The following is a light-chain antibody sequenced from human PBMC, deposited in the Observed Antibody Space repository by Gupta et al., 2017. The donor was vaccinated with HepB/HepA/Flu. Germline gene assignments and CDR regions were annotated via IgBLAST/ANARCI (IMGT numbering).Light chain of an antibody. V-gene: IGLV1-40*01. J-gene: IGLJ3*02. CDR2: GNS. CDR3: QSYDSRLSGWV. CDR1: SSNIG. Sequence: QSVLTQPPSVSGAPGQRVTISCTGSSSNIGVHWHQHLPGTAPKLLIYGNSNRPSGVPDRFSGSKSGTSASLAITGLQAEDEADYYCQSYDSRLSGWVFGGGTKLTVL.